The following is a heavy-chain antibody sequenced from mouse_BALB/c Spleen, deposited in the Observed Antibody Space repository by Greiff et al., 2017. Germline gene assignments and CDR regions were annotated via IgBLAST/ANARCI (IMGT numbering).Heavy chain of an antibody. CDR1: AFSLTSYG. J-gene: IGHJ3*01. V-gene: IGHV2-4-1*01. Sequence: QVQLKQSGPGLVQPSQSLSITCTVSAFSLTSYGVHWVRQSPGKGLEWLGVIWSGGSTNYNAAFISRLSISKDNSKSQVFFKMNTLQADDTAIYFCARISGSGWFAYWGQGTLVTVSA. D-gene: IGHD3-2*02. CDR2: IWSGGST. CDR3: ARISGSGWFAY.